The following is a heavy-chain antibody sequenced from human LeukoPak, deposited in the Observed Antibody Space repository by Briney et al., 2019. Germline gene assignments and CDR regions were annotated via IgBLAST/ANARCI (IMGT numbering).Heavy chain of an antibody. CDR1: GFSFSDYY. CDR2: ISSSGGDI. Sequence: PGGSLRLSCAASGFSFSDYYMSWIRQAPGKGLEWVSYISSSGGDIYYADSVKGRFTISRDNAKNSLYLQMNSLRAEDTAVYYCARDSVNSFDYWGQGTLVTVSS. CDR3: ARDSVNSFDY. V-gene: IGHV3-11*04. J-gene: IGHJ4*02.